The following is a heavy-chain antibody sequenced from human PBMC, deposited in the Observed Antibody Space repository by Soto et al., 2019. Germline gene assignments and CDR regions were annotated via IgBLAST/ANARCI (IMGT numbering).Heavy chain of an antibody. CDR2: ISGSGGST. Sequence: EVQLLESGGGLVQPGGSLRLSCAASGFTFSSYAMRWVRQAPGKGLEWVSAISGSGGSTYYADSVKGRFTISRDNSKSTLYLQIDSLRAEDTAVYYCAKGGMIVVVVAATPYASGAFDIWGQGTMVTVSS. V-gene: IGHV3-23*01. CDR3: AKGGMIVVVVAATPYASGAFDI. J-gene: IGHJ3*02. D-gene: IGHD2-15*01. CDR1: GFTFSSYA.